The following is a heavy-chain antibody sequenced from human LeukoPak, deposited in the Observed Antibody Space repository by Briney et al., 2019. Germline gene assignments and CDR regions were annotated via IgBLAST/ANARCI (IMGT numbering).Heavy chain of an antibody. CDR1: GYTFTSYD. CDR3: ARGHHGDFNY. Sequence: ASVKVSCKASGYTFTSYDINWVRQAPGQGLEWMGWMNTNSGNTVYAQKFQARVTITRNTSISTAYMELSSLRSEDTAVYYCARGHHGDFNYWGQGTLVTVSS. CDR2: MNTNSGNT. D-gene: IGHD4-17*01. J-gene: IGHJ4*02. V-gene: IGHV1-8*03.